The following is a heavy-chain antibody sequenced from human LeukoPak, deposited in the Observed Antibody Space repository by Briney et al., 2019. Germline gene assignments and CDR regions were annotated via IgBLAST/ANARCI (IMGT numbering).Heavy chain of an antibody. Sequence: SRGSLRLSCAASGFTFSSYGMHWVRQAPGKGLGWVAVISNDGMKKYYADSVKGRFTISRDNSKNTLYLQMNSLRVEDTAVYYCAKDVGYYGSGSYYSDWGQGTLVTVSS. CDR3: AKDVGYYGSGSYYSD. V-gene: IGHV3-30*18. CDR2: ISNDGMKK. D-gene: IGHD3-10*01. J-gene: IGHJ4*02. CDR1: GFTFSSYG.